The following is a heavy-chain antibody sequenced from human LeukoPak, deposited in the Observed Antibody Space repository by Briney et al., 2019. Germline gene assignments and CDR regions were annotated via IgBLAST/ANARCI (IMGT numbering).Heavy chain of an antibody. CDR1: GYTFTSYG. Sequence: GASVKVSCKASGYTFTSYGISWVRQAPGQGLEWMGWISAHNGNTNYAQKLQGRVTMTTDTSTSTAYMELRSLRSDDTAVYYCARYQLGGGYYYYGMDVWGQGTTVTVSS. V-gene: IGHV1-18*01. CDR3: ARYQLGGGYYYYGMDV. J-gene: IGHJ6*02. CDR2: ISAHNGNT. D-gene: IGHD1-1*01.